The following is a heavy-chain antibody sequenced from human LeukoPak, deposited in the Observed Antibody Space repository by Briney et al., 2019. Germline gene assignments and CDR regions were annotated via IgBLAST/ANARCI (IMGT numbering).Heavy chain of an antibody. V-gene: IGHV1-69*13. CDR3: ARGETTATVTPDYYYYYGMDV. J-gene: IGHJ6*04. D-gene: IGHD4-17*01. Sequence: GASVKVSCKASGGTFSSYAISWVRQAPGQGLEWMGGIIPIFGTANYAQKFQGRVTITADESTGTAYMELSSLRSEDTAVYYCARGETTATVTPDYYYYYGMDVWGKGTTVTVSS. CDR2: IIPIFGTA. CDR1: GGTFSSYA.